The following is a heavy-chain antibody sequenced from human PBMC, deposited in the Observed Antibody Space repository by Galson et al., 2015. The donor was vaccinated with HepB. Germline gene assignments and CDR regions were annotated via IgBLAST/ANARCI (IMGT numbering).Heavy chain of an antibody. CDR1: GYGFTSYW. V-gene: IGHV5-10-1*01. Sequence: QSGAEVKKPGESLRISCKGSGYGFTSYWISWVRQMPGKGLEWMGRIDPSDSYTNYSPSFQGHVTISADKSISTAYLQWSSLKASDTAMYYCARLTRAYYYYYGMDVWGQGTTVTVSS. CDR2: IDPSDSYT. J-gene: IGHJ6*02. CDR3: ARLTRAYYYYYGMDV.